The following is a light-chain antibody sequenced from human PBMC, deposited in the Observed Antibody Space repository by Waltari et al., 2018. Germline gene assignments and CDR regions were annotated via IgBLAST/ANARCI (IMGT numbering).Light chain of an antibody. CDR1: SSDIGYYNL. Sequence: QSALTQPASVSGSPGQSITISCTGTSSDIGYYNLVSWYQQDPGKAPKVIIYEVNKRPPGVSIRFSGSKSGNTASLTISGLQAEDEADYYCCSYIGDSAWVFGGGTKVTVL. J-gene: IGLJ3*02. CDR3: CSYIGDSAWV. V-gene: IGLV2-23*02. CDR2: EVN.